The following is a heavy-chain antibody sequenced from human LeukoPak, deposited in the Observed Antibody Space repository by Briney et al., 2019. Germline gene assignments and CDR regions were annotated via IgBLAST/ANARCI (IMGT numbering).Heavy chain of an antibody. CDR1: GGSISSGSYY. CDR2: IYTSGST. Sequence: SETLSLTCTVSGGSISSGSYYWSWIRQPAGKGLEWIGRIYTSGSTNYNPSLKSRVTISVDTSKNQFSLKLSSVTAADTAVYYCARAYGDYEGDAFDIWGQGTKVTVSS. V-gene: IGHV4-61*02. D-gene: IGHD4-17*01. J-gene: IGHJ3*02. CDR3: ARAYGDYEGDAFDI.